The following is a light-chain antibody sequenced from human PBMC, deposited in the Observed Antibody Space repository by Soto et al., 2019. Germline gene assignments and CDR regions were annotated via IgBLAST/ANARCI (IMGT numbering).Light chain of an antibody. V-gene: IGKV3-20*01. CDR3: QHYGSSSWT. CDR1: QSVSSSY. Sequence: EIVLTQSPGTLSLSPGERATLSCRASQSVSSSYLAWYQQKPGQAPRLLIYGTSSRATAIPDRFSGSGSGTDFTLTISRLEPEDFEVYYCQHYGSSSWTFGQGTK. J-gene: IGKJ1*01. CDR2: GTS.